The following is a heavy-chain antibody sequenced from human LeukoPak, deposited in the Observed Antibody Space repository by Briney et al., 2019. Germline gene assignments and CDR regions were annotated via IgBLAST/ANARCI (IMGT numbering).Heavy chain of an antibody. CDR1: GGSISSYY. CDR2: IYTSGNT. Sequence: PSETLSLTCTVSGGSISSYYWSWIRQSPGKGLEWIGRIYTSGNTNYNPSLKGRVTISVDTSKNQFSLKLSFVTAADTAVYYCARVPDSFWSGFDYWGQGTLVTVSS. J-gene: IGHJ4*02. V-gene: IGHV4-4*07. D-gene: IGHD3-3*01. CDR3: ARVPDSFWSGFDY.